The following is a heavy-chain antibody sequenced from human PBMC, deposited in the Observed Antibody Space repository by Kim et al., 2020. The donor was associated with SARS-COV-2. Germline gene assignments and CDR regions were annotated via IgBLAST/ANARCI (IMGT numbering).Heavy chain of an antibody. J-gene: IGHJ4*02. CDR1: GFTFSDYW. D-gene: IGHD2-21*02. Sequence: GGSLRLSCAASGFTFSDYWMHWVRQTPGKGLVCVSRISIDGSVTTYADSVKGRFTISRDNAKNTLFLQMKSLRDEDTAVYYCAREVVTGNGGLKYWGQGT. CDR2: ISIDGSVT. CDR3: AREVVTGNGGLKY. V-gene: IGHV3-74*01.